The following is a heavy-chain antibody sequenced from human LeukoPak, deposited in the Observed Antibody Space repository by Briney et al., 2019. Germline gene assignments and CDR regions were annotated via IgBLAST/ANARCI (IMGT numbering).Heavy chain of an antibody. D-gene: IGHD4-17*01. V-gene: IGHV4-59*01. Sequence: SETLSLTCTVSGGSISSYYWSWIRQPPGKGLEWIGYIYYSGSTTYNPSLKSRVTISVDTSKNQFSLKLSSVTAADTAVYYCARAPLDGDHGGFEYWGQGTLVTVSS. CDR3: ARAPLDGDHGGFEY. CDR1: GGSISSYY. CDR2: IYYSGST. J-gene: IGHJ4*02.